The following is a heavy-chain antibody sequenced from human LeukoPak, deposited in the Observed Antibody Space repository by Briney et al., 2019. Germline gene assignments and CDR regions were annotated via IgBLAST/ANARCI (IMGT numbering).Heavy chain of an antibody. J-gene: IGHJ4*03. CDR1: GFTFSNYY. D-gene: IGHD3-22*01. CDR3: ARVLYDSSGPFAY. V-gene: IGHV3-21*01. CDR2: ISSSSSDT. Sequence: GGSLRLSCVASGFTFSNYYMNWVRQAPGKGLEWVSSISSSSSDTYYADSLKGRFTISRDNAKNSLYLQMNSLRAEDTAVYYCARVLYDSSGPFAYWGQGTTVTVSS.